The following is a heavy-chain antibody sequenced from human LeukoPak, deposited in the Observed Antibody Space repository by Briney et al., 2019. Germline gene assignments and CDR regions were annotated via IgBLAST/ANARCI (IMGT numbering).Heavy chain of an antibody. V-gene: IGHV4-30-4*01. D-gene: IGHD5-12*01. CDR2: IYYSGST. Sequence: PSQTLSLTCTVSGGSISSGDYYWSWIRQPPGKGLEWIGYIYYSGSTYYNPSLKSRVTISVDTSKNQFSLKLSSVTAADTAVYYYARDQKGGYDYGYWGQGTLVTVSS. CDR1: GGSISSGDYY. J-gene: IGHJ4*02. CDR3: ARDQKGGYDYGY.